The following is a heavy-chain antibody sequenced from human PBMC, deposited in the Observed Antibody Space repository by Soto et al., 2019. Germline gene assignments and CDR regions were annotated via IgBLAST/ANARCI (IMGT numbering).Heavy chain of an antibody. CDR1: GIYINDYA. D-gene: IGHD3-16*01. Sequence: PGGSLRLSCKVSGIYINDYAIHWAIHWVRPGPGKDLEWVSGFDYNSGRIYYADSVKGRFTTSGDSAKKSLYLHMNSLRVEDTAVYYCVKDLVRGGSDVWGQGTTVTVSS. J-gene: IGHJ6*02. CDR3: VKDLVRGGSDV. V-gene: IGHV3-9*01. CDR2: FDYNSGRI.